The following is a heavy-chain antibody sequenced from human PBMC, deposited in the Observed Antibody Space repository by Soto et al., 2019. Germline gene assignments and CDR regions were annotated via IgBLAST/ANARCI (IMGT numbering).Heavy chain of an antibody. D-gene: IGHD1-26*01. CDR2: ISSSSSYI. CDR3: ARVDGWSYAGTSDY. Sequence: EVQLVESGGGLVKPGGSLRLSCAASGFTFSSYSMNWVRQAPGKGLEWVSSISSSSSYIYYADSVKGRFTISRDNAKNSLELQMNSLRAENTAVYYGARVDGWSYAGTSDYWGQGTLVTVSS. J-gene: IGHJ4*02. V-gene: IGHV3-21*01. CDR1: GFTFSSYS.